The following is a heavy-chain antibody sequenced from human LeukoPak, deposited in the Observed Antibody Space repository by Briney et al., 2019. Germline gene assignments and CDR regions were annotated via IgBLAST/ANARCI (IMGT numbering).Heavy chain of an antibody. J-gene: IGHJ6*03. CDR2: ISSSGSTI. V-gene: IGHV3-48*03. CDR3: ARDPYSGTYGDTYYYYMDV. CDR1: GLTFSSYE. Sequence: GGSLRLSRAASGLTFSSYEMNWVRQAPGKGLEWVSYISSSGSTIYYADSVKGRFTISRDNARNSLYLQMNSLRAEDTAVYYCARDPYSGTYGDTYYYYMDVWGKGTTVTISS. D-gene: IGHD1-26*01.